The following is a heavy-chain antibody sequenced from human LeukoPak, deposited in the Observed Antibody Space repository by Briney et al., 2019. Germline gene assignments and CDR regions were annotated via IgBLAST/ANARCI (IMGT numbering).Heavy chain of an antibody. Sequence: GGSLRLSCAASGFTFSDSYMSWIRQAPGKGLEWVSYISSSGGTIYYAGSVKGRFTISRDNAKNSLYLQMNSLRAEDTAVYYCARVSVYSSSLGYWGQGTLVTVSS. D-gene: IGHD6-13*01. J-gene: IGHJ4*02. CDR3: ARVSVYSSSLGY. CDR1: GFTFSDSY. CDR2: ISSSGGTI. V-gene: IGHV3-11*01.